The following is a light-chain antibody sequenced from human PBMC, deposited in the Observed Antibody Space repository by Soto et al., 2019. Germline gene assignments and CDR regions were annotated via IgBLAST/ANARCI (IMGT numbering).Light chain of an antibody. V-gene: IGKV3-15*01. J-gene: IGKJ1*01. CDR3: QQFRNWPWT. Sequence: EIVMTQSPATLSVSPGERATLSCRASQSVSSNLAWYQQKPGQAPRLLIYAASTRATDIPARISGSGSGTEFTLTISSLQSEDFAVYYCQQFRNWPWTFGQGTKVDIK. CDR1: QSVSSN. CDR2: AAS.